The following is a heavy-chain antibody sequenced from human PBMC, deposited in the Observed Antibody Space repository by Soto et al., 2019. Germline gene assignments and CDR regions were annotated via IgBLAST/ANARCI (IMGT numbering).Heavy chain of an antibody. D-gene: IGHD3-22*01. CDR2: ILYDGSNK. Sequence: QVQLVESGGGVVQPGRSLRLSCAASGFTFSSYAMHWVRQAPGKGLEWVAVILYDGSNKYYADSVKGRFTISRDNSKNTLYLQMNSLRAEDTAVYYCARDLYYYDSSGYYYPGVHWGQGTLVTVSS. CDR1: GFTFSSYA. V-gene: IGHV3-30-3*01. J-gene: IGHJ4*02. CDR3: ARDLYYYDSSGYYYPGVH.